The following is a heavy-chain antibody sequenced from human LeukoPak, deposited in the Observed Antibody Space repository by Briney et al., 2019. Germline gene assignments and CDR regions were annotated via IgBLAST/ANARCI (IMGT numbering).Heavy chain of an antibody. CDR1: GYTFTSYG. CDR2: ISTYNGNT. V-gene: IGHV1-18*01. D-gene: IGHD2-15*01. J-gene: IGHJ6*03. CDR3: ARDLGRYCSGGSCYYYYSMDV. Sequence: ASVKVSCKASGYTFTSYGTSWVRQAPGQGLEWMGWISTYNGNTNYAQKLQGRVTMTTDTSTSTAYMELRSLRSDDTAVYYCARDLGRYCSGGSCYYYYSMDVWGKGTTVTVSS.